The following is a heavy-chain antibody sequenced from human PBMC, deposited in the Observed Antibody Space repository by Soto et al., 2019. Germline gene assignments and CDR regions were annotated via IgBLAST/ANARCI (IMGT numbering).Heavy chain of an antibody. CDR2: ITSRGRYV. V-gene: IGHV3-21*01. CDR1: GFTFSRNT. D-gene: IGHD3-3*02. CDR3: VKDEGIEAMDV. J-gene: IGHJ6*02. Sequence: AGGSLRLSCVPSGFTFSRNTMNWVRQAPGKGLEWVASITSRGRYVYYADSAKGLFSASRDNAKNSLSLQMDSLRPDVTSIYFCVKDEGIEAMDVWGQGTTVTVSS.